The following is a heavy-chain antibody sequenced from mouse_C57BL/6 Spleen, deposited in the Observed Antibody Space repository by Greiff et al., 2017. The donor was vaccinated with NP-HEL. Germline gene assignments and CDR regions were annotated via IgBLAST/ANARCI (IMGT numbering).Heavy chain of an antibody. J-gene: IGHJ4*01. CDR3: ASRDGSSYFDYAMDY. CDR2: IYPGSGNT. CDR1: GYSFTSYY. V-gene: IGHV1-66*01. Sequence: VQLQQSGPELVKPGASVKISCKASGYSFTSYYIHWVKQRPGQGLAWIGWIYPGSGNTKYNEKFKGKATLTADTSSSTAYMQLSSLTSEDSAVYYCASRDGSSYFDYAMDYWGQGTSVTVSS. D-gene: IGHD1-1*01.